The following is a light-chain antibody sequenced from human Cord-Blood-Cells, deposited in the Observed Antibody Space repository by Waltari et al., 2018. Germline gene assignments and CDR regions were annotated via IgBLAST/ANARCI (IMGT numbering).Light chain of an antibody. J-gene: IGLJ2*01. Sequence: SALTPPASVSGSPGQSITISCTGTSSDVGGYNSVSWYQQHPGKAPKLMIYDVSNRPSGVSNRFSGSKSGNTASLTISGLQAEDEADYYCSSYTSSSTVVFGGGTKLTVL. CDR1: SSDVGGYNS. CDR3: SSYTSSSTVV. V-gene: IGLV2-14*01. CDR2: DVS.